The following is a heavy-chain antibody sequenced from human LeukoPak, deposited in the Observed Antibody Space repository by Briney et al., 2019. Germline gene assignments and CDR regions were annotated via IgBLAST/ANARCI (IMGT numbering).Heavy chain of an antibody. CDR2: IYYSGST. CDR3: ARIYSSSWYYFDY. CDR1: GGSISSYY. D-gene: IGHD6-13*01. V-gene: IGHV4-59*08. Sequence: PSETLSLTCTVSGGSISSYYWSWIRQPPGKGLEWIGYIYYSGSTYYNPSLKSRVTISADTSKNQFSLKLSSVTAADTAVYYCARIYSSSWYYFDYWGQGTLVTVSS. J-gene: IGHJ4*02.